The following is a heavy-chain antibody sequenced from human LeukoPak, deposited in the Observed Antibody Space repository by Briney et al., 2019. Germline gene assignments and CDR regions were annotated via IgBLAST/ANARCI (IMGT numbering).Heavy chain of an antibody. CDR1: GFTFSSYG. J-gene: IGHJ4*02. Sequence: GRSPRLSCAASGFTFSSYGMHWVRQAPGKGLEWVAVIWYDGSNKYYADSVKGRFTISRDNSKDTLYLQMNSLRAEDTAVYYCANSRAVAVLPAGWGQGTLVTVSS. CDR2: IWYDGSNK. D-gene: IGHD6-19*01. V-gene: IGHV3-33*06. CDR3: ANSRAVAVLPAG.